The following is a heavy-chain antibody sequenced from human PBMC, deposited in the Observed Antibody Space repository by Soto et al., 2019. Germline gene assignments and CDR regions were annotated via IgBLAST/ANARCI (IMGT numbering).Heavy chain of an antibody. CDR3: ARDWCSSTSCYLLLFDY. V-gene: IGHV1-3*01. J-gene: IGHJ4*02. Sequence: GASVKVSYKASGYTFTSYAMHWVRQAPGQRLEWMGWINAGNGNTKYSQKFQGRVTITRDTSASTAYMELSSLRSEDTAVYYCARDWCSSTSCYLLLFDYWGQGTLVTVSS. CDR1: GYTFTSYA. D-gene: IGHD2-2*01. CDR2: INAGNGNT.